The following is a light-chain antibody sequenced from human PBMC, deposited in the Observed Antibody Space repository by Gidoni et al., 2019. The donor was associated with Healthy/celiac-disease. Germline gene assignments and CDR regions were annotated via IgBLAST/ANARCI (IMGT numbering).Light chain of an antibody. CDR3: QQYKNWPRT. V-gene: IGKV3-15*01. CDR1: QSVRSN. Sequence: DIVMTQSPATLSVSPGERATLSCRASQSVRSNLAWYQQKPGQAPRLLIYGASTRATGIPARFSGSGSGTEFTLTISSLQSEDFAVYYCQQYKNWPRTFGQXTKVEIK. CDR2: GAS. J-gene: IGKJ1*01.